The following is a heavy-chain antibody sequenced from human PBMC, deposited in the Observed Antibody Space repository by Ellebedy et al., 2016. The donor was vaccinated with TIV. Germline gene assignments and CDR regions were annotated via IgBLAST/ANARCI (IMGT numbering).Heavy chain of an antibody. D-gene: IGHD2/OR15-2a*01. CDR1: GFTFSSYG. CDR2: ISYDGSNK. V-gene: IGHV3-30*18. J-gene: IGHJ4*02. Sequence: GESLKISCAASGFTFSSYGMHWVRQAPGKGLEWVAVISYDGSNKYYADSVKGRFTISRDNSKNTLYLQMNSLRAEDTAVYYCAKELSSRPDDYWGQGTLVTVSS. CDR3: AKELSSRPDDY.